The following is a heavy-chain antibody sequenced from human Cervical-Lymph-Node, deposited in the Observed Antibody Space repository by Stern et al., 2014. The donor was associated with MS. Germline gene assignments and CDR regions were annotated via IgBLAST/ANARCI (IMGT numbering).Heavy chain of an antibody. D-gene: IGHD6-6*01. CDR1: GYTFTSYG. J-gene: IGHJ6*02. CDR3: ARDRGAARPYYYYGMDV. V-gene: IGHV1-18*01. Sequence: MQLVESGAEVKKPGASVKVSCKASGYTFTSYGVSWVRQAPGQGLEWMGWISAYNGNTNYAQELQGRVTMTTDTSTSTAYMELRSLRSDDTAVYYCARDRGAARPYYYYGMDVWGQGTTVTVSS. CDR2: ISAYNGNT.